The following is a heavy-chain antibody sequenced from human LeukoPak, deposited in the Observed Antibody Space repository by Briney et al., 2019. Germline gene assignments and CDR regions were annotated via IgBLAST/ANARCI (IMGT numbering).Heavy chain of an antibody. J-gene: IGHJ4*02. D-gene: IGHD1-1*01. CDR3: ARGSGGKGYY. Sequence: SETLSLTCAVYGGSFSGYYWSWIRQPPGKGLEWIGEINHSGSTNYNPSLKSRVTISVDTSKSQFSLKLSSVTAADTAVYYCARGSGGKGYYWGQGTLVTVSS. CDR1: GGSFSGYY. CDR2: INHSGST. V-gene: IGHV4-34*01.